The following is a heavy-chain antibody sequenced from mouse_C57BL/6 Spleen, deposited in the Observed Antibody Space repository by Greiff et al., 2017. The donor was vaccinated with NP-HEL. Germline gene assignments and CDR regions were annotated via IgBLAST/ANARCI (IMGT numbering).Heavy chain of an antibody. Sequence: QVQLQQPGAELVMPGASVKLSCKASGYTFTSYWMHWVKQRPGQGLEWIGEIDPSDSYTNYNQKFKGKSTLTVDKSSSTAYKQLSSLTSEDSAVYYCARWGGSSPFDYWGQGTTLTVSS. D-gene: IGHD1-1*01. J-gene: IGHJ2*01. CDR3: ARWGGSSPFDY. CDR2: IDPSDSYT. V-gene: IGHV1-69*01. CDR1: GYTFTSYW.